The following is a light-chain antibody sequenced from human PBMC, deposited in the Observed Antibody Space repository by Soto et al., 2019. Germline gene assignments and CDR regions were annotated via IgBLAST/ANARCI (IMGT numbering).Light chain of an antibody. CDR3: QQYNSYPIT. V-gene: IGKV1-16*02. CDR2: AVS. CDR1: QGISNN. J-gene: IGKJ5*01. Sequence: DIQMTHSPSSLSASVLNRVTITCRACQGISNNLAWFQQKPGKAPKSLIYAVSSLQSGIPSKFSGSGSGTDFTLTISSLQPEDFATYYCQQYNSYPITFGQGTRLEI.